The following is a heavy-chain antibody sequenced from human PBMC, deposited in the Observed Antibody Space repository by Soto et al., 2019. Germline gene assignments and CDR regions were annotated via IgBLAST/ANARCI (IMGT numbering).Heavy chain of an antibody. Sequence: SETLSLTCTVSGGSISSGGYYWSWIRQHPGKGLEWIGYIYYSGSTYYNPSLKSRVTISVDTSKNQFSLKLSSVTAADTAVYYCARDRTPSGYDSAYMDVWGKGTTVTVSS. CDR2: IYYSGST. V-gene: IGHV4-31*03. CDR1: GGSISSGGYY. J-gene: IGHJ6*03. D-gene: IGHD5-12*01. CDR3: ARDRTPSGYDSAYMDV.